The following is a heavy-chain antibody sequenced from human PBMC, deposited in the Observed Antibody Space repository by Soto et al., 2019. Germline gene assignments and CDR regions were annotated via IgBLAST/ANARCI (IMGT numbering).Heavy chain of an antibody. J-gene: IGHJ4*02. CDR3: AELKFGKFGTD. CDR2: IHHIGDD. D-gene: IGHD3-10*01. CDR1: GASISSDSC. Sequence: SEXLSLTCAVSGASISSDSCSSWVRQPPGKGLEWIAEIHHIGDDNYTPSLQSRAIISLDKSRNQFSLKLMSVTAADTAVYYCAELKFGKFGTDWGQGIPVTVSS. V-gene: IGHV4-4*02.